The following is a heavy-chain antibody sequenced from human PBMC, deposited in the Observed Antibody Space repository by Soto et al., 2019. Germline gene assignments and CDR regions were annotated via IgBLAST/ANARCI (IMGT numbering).Heavy chain of an antibody. V-gene: IGHV3-7*01. D-gene: IGHD6-19*01. J-gene: IGHJ4*02. Sequence: GGSLRLSCAASGFTFSTYWMNWVRQAPGKGLEWVANIKPDGSEKYYVDSVKGRFTISRDNAKNSLYLQMNSLRGEDTAVYYCARVRAETGTYADWGQGTLVTASS. CDR3: ARVRAETGTYAD. CDR1: GFTFSTYW. CDR2: IKPDGSEK.